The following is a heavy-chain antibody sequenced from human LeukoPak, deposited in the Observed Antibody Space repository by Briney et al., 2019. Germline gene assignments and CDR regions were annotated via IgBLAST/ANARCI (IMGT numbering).Heavy chain of an antibody. CDR1: GFTFSSSA. CDR3: AREWFPTAV. Sequence: GGSLRLSCAASGFTFSSSAMSWVRQAPGKGLEWVSAISNNGGYTYYADSVQGRFTISRDNSKNTLYLQMNSLRAEDTAVYYCAREWFPTAVWGQGTTVIVSS. D-gene: IGHD3-3*01. V-gene: IGHV3-23*01. J-gene: IGHJ6*02. CDR2: ISNNGGYT.